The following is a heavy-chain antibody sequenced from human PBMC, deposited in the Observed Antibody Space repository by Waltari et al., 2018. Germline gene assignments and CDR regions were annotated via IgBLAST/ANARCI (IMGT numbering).Heavy chain of an antibody. D-gene: IGHD3-16*01. CDR2: VCWGGNT. CDR3: ARHPDGYYDNNSFFRTYSFDS. V-gene: IGHV4-39*07. Sequence: QLQLQESGPGLVKPSETLSLTCIVSGGSIRNNGDHWAWIRQTPGKGLEWIGTVCWGGNTYYRSSLRSRATVSVDTSKNQFSLKLPSVTAADTAVYFCARHPDGYYDNNSFFRTYSFDSWGQGTLVTVSS. J-gene: IGHJ4*02. CDR1: GGSIRNNGDH.